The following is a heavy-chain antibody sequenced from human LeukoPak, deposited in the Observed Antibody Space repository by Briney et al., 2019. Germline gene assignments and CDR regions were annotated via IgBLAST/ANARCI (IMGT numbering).Heavy chain of an antibody. Sequence: PSETLSLTCTVSGGPITSHYWTWIRQSPVKGLEWIGDISNSGSTSYNPSLKSRVTVSIDTSKSQFSLKLTSVTAADTAVYYCGRDALVGYFSYYYIDVWGKGTMVTVSS. V-gene: IGHV4-59*11. CDR3: GRDALVGYFSYYYIDV. CDR1: GGPITSHY. J-gene: IGHJ6*03. D-gene: IGHD2-15*01. CDR2: ISNSGST.